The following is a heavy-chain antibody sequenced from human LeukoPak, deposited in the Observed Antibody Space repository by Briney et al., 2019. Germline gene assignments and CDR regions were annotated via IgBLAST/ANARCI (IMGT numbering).Heavy chain of an antibody. CDR1: GCTFSSYA. J-gene: IGHJ5*02. CDR3: ARGAFGPTNWFDP. CDR2: IIPIFGTA. D-gene: IGHD1-26*01. Sequence: SVKVSCKASGCTFSSYAISWVRQAPGQGLEWMGRIIPIFGTANYAQKFQGRVTITTDESTSTAYMELSSLRSEDTAVYYCARGAFGPTNWFDPWGQGTLVTVSS. V-gene: IGHV1-69*05.